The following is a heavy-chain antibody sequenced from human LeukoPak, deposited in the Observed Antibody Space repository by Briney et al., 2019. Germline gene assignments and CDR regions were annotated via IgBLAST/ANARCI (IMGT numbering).Heavy chain of an antibody. V-gene: IGHV1-69*05. D-gene: IGHD6-13*01. CDR2: IIPIFGTA. Sequence: GASVKVSCKASGGTFSSYAISWVRQAPGQGLEWMRGIIPIFGTANYAQKFQGRVTITTDESTSTAYMELSSLRSEDTAVYYCARVEGSAALHLGWFDPWGQGTLVTVSS. CDR1: GGTFSSYA. J-gene: IGHJ5*02. CDR3: ARVEGSAALHLGWFDP.